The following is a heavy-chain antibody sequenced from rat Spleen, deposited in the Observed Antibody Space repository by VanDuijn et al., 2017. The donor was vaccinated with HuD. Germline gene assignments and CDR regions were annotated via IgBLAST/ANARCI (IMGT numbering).Heavy chain of an antibody. D-gene: IGHD4-3*01. CDR1: GFTFSSYG. V-gene: IGHV5-19*01. CDR2: ISPSGVT. CDR3: VRQDTSGYSNWFTY. J-gene: IGHJ3*01. Sequence: EVQLVESGGGLVQPGRSLKLSCAASGFTFSSYGMHWFRQAPTKGLEWVTSISPSGVTYYRDSVKGRFTVSRENTERTLYLLVDSLRSEDTATYYCVRQDTSGYSNWFTYWGQGTLVTVSS.